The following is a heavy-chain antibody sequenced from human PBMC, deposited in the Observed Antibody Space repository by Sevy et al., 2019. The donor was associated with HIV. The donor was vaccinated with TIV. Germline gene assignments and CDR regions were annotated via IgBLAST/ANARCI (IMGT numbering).Heavy chain of an antibody. CDR2: INPNSGDT. CDR1: GYTFNAYF. V-gene: IGHV1-2*06. Sequence: ASVKVSCKASGYTFNAYFMHWVRQAHGQGLEWMGRINPNSGDTTYAQKFQGRVTMSRDTSISTAYMELHRLTSDDTAVDYCARAYYYDSSAYRFDDWGQGTLVTVSS. J-gene: IGHJ4*02. D-gene: IGHD3-22*01. CDR3: ARAYYYDSSAYRFDD.